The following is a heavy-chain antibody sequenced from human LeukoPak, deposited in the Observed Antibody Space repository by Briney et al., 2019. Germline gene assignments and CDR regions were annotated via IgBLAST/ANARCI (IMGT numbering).Heavy chain of an antibody. CDR1: GFTFSSFP. CDR3: AKERATTTSFDY. CDR2: IGGNGGGT. Sequence: GGSLRLSCADSGFTFSSFPMSWVRQAPGTGLEWVSIIGGNGGGTYYADSVKGRFTISRDNSKNTLYLQMNSLRAEDTAVYFCAKERATTTSFDYWGQGTLVTVSS. D-gene: IGHD1-14*01. J-gene: IGHJ4*02. V-gene: IGHV3-23*01.